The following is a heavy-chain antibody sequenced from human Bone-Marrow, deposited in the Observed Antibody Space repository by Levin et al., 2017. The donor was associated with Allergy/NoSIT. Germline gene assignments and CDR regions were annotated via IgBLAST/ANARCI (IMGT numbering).Heavy chain of an antibody. CDR1: GYSINSAYY. Sequence: PSETLSLTCAVSGYSINSAYYWGWIRQPPGKGLEWIGSIYQSGSTFYKSSLKSRVAISIDTSKNHFSLRLTSVTAADTAVYYCASGISISPFGVVSRNDVFGIWGQGTMVTVSS. D-gene: IGHD3-3*01. CDR3: ASGISISPFGVVSRNDVFGI. V-gene: IGHV4-38-2*01. CDR2: IYQSGST. J-gene: IGHJ3*02.